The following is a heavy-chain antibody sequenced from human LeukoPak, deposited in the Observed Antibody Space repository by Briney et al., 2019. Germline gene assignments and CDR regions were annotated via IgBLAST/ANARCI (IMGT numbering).Heavy chain of an antibody. J-gene: IGHJ6*03. Sequence: SETLSLTCTVSGGSISSSSYYWGWIRQPPGKGLEWIGSIYYSGSTYYNPSLKSRVTISVDTSKNQFSLKLSSVTAADTAVYYCARGIAVAAYYYYMDVWGKGTTVTVSS. D-gene: IGHD6-13*01. CDR2: IYYSGST. CDR1: GGSISSSSYY. CDR3: ARGIAVAAYYYYMDV. V-gene: IGHV4-39*01.